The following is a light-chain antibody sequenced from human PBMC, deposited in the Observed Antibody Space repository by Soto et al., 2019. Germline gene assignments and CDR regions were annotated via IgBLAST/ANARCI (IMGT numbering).Light chain of an antibody. CDR1: RSNIGAGYD. CDR2: GNS. J-gene: IGLJ3*02. CDR3: KSYDSSLSGSV. V-gene: IGLV1-40*01. Sequence: QSVLTQPTSVSGAPGQRVTISCTGSRSNIGAGYDGHWYQQLPGTAPKLLIYGNSNRPSGVPDRFSGAKSGTSATLAITGIQAEGEADYYCKSYDSSLSGSVCGGGTKVTVL.